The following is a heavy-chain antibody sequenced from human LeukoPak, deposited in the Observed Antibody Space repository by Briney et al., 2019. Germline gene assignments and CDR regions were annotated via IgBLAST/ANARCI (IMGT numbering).Heavy chain of an antibody. CDR1: GGSISGYY. V-gene: IGHV4-59*01. J-gene: IGHJ6*02. CDR2: MYYSGST. CDR3: ARSGSGSGSYYNSAYYYYGMDV. Sequence: SETLSLTCTVSGGSISGYYWSWIRQPAGKGLEWIGYMYYSGSTNYNPSLKSRVTISVDMSQNQFSLKLSSATAADTAVYYCARSGSGSGSYYNSAYYYYGMDVWGQGTTVTVSS. D-gene: IGHD3-10*01.